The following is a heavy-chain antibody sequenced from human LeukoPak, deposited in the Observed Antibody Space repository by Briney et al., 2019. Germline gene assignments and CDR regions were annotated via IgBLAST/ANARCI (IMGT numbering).Heavy chain of an antibody. CDR2: IIPIFGTA. D-gene: IGHD6-6*01. J-gene: IGHJ3*02. CDR3: ARAHYSSSPLVAFDI. V-gene: IGHV1-69*05. Sequence: ETSVKVSCKASGGTFSSYAISWVRQAPGQGLEWMGGIIPIFGTANYAQKFQGRVTITTDESTSTAYMELSSLRSEDTAVYYCARAHYSSSPLVAFDIWGQGTMVTVSS. CDR1: GGTFSSYA.